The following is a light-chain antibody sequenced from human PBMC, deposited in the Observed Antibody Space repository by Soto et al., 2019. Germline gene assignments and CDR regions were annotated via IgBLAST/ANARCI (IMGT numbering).Light chain of an antibody. CDR2: AAS. V-gene: IGKV1-12*01. J-gene: IGKJ5*01. CDR1: EDISTW. CDR3: QHADSFPLIT. Sequence: DIQMTQSPSSVSASVGDRVTITCRSSEDISTWLAWYQQKPGKAPKLLIYAASSLQSGAPSRFSGSGSGTDFTLTISSLHPEDFATYYCQHADSFPLITFCQGTRLEIK.